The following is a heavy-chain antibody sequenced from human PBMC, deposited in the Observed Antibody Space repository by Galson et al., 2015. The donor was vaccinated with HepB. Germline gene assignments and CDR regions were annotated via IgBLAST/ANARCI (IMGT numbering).Heavy chain of an antibody. Sequence: SVKVSCKASGYTFTSYGISWVRQAPGQGLEWMGWISAYNGNTNYAQKLQGRVTMTTDTSTSTAYMELRSLRSDDTAVYYCARALYGSGSIPPNAFDIWGQGTMVTVSS. D-gene: IGHD3-10*01. J-gene: IGHJ3*02. CDR2: ISAYNGNT. CDR3: ARALYGSGSIPPNAFDI. CDR1: GYTFTSYG. V-gene: IGHV1-18*04.